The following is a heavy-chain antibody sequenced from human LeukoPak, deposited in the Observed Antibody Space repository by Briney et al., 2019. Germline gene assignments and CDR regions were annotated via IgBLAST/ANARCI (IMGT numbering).Heavy chain of an antibody. J-gene: IGHJ5*02. D-gene: IGHD2-15*01. Sequence: SETLSLTCTVSGGSVISGDYYWSWIRQPPGKGLEWIGEINHSGSTNYNPSLKSRVTISVDTSKNQFSLKLSSVTAADTAVYYCARTRRYCSGGSCYDWFDPWGQGTLVTVSP. CDR2: INHSGST. V-gene: IGHV4-34*01. CDR1: GGSVISGDYY. CDR3: ARTRRYCSGGSCYDWFDP.